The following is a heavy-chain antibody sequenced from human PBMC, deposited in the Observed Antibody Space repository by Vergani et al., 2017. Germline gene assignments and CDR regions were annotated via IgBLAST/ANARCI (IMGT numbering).Heavy chain of an antibody. CDR3: ARETVVPAAETTDYYYYMDV. CDR2: IWYDGSNK. D-gene: IGHD2-2*01. Sequence: QVQLVESGGGVVQPGRSLRLSCAASGFTFSSYGMHWVRQAPGKGLEWVAVIWYDGSNKYYADSVKGRFTISRDNSKNTLYLQMNSLRAEDTAVYYCARETVVPAAETTDYYYYMDVWGKGTTVTVSS. CDR1: GFTFSSYG. V-gene: IGHV3-33*01. J-gene: IGHJ6*03.